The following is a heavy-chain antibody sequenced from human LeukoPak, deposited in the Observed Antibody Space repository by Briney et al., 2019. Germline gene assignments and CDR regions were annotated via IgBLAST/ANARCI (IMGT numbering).Heavy chain of an antibody. V-gene: IGHV1-24*01. CDR3: TTPPHGYNSKWYSYYLEY. Sequence: GASVKVSCKVSGDTLTELSMHWVRQAPGKGLEWMGGFDPEDGETIYAQKFQGRVTMTEDTSADTAYMELSSLRSEDTAVYYCTTPPHGYNSKWYSYYLEYWGQGTLVTVSS. D-gene: IGHD6-13*01. CDR1: GDTLTELS. CDR2: FDPEDGET. J-gene: IGHJ4*02.